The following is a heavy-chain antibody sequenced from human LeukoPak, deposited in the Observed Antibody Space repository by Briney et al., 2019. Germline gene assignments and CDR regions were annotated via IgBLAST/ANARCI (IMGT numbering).Heavy chain of an antibody. V-gene: IGHV3-15*01. CDR1: GFTFSNAW. J-gene: IGHJ6*02. Sequence: GGSLRLSCAASGFTFSNAWMSWVRQAPGKGLEWVGRIKSKTDGGTTDYAAPVKGRFTISRDDSKNTLYLQMNSLKTEDTAVYYWTWRELSLCYYYGMDVWGQGTTVTVSS. CDR3: TWRELSLCYYYGMDV. CDR2: IKSKTDGGTT. D-gene: IGHD1-26*01.